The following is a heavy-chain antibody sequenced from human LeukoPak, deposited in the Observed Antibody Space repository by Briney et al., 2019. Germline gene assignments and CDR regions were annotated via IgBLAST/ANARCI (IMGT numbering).Heavy chain of an antibody. V-gene: IGHV3-30*18. CDR3: AKDTVAGPPEYYFDY. D-gene: IGHD6-19*01. CDR1: GFTFSDYY. CDR2: ISYDGSNK. Sequence: PGGSLRLSCAASGFTFSDYYMSWIRQAPGKGLEWVAVISYDGSNKYYADSVKGRFTISRDNSKNTLYLQMNSLRAEDTAVYYCAKDTVAGPPEYYFDYWGQGTLVTVSS. J-gene: IGHJ4*02.